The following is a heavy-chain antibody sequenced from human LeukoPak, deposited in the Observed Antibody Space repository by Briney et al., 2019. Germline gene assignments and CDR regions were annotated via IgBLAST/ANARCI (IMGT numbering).Heavy chain of an antibody. J-gene: IGHJ4*02. V-gene: IGHV1-69*13. Sequence: ASVKVSCKASGYTFTSYGISWMRQAPGQGLEWMGGIIPIFGTANYAQKFQGRVTITADESTSTAYMELSSLRSEDTAVYYCTREHCSATSCWGQLNFDYWGQGTLVTVSS. CDR1: GYTFTSYG. D-gene: IGHD2-2*01. CDR3: TREHCSATSCWGQLNFDY. CDR2: IIPIFGTA.